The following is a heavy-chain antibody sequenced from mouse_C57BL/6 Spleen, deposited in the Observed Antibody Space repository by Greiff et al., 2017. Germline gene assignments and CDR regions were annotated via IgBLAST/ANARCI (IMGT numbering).Heavy chain of an antibody. CDR1: GYTFTSYG. Sequence: QVQLQQSGAELARPGASVTLSCKASGYTFTSYGISWVKQRTGQGLEWIGEIYPRSGNTYYNEKFKGKATLTADKSSSTAYMVRRSLASEDCAVYCCARGGVTTVVVDYWGQGTTRTVSS. V-gene: IGHV1-81*01. CDR2: IYPRSGNT. CDR3: ARGGVTTVVVDY. D-gene: IGHD1-1*01. J-gene: IGHJ2*01.